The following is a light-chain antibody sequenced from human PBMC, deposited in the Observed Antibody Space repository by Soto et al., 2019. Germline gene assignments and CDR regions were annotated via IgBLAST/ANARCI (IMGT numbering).Light chain of an antibody. Sequence: DIVLTQSQGTLSLSPWERAALXCRSSQSVSSGHLAWYQQKPGQAPRLLIYGASSRATGIPDRFSGSGSGTDFTLTISRLEPEDVAVYYCQQYGTSPPDTFGQGTRLEIK. CDR3: QQYGTSPPDT. CDR2: GAS. J-gene: IGKJ5*01. CDR1: QSVSSGH. V-gene: IGKV3-20*01.